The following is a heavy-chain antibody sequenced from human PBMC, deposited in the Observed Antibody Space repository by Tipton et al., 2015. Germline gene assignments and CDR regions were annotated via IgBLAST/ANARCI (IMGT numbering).Heavy chain of an antibody. Sequence: GSLRLSCAASGFTFSSYAMTWVRQAPGKGLEWLSILYSNGNTFSADSVKGRFTVSRDNSKNTFYLQMHSLRAEDTAVYYCARAETWELQFDYWGQGTLVDVSS. CDR2: LYSNGNT. J-gene: IGHJ4*02. V-gene: IGHV3-23*05. CDR3: ARAETWELQFDY. CDR1: GFTFSSYA. D-gene: IGHD1-26*01.